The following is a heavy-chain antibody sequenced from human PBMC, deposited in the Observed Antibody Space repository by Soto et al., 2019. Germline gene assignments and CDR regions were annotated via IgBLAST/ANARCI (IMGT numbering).Heavy chain of an antibody. Sequence: ESGPTLVNPTQTLTLTCTFSGFSLSTSGVGVGWIRQPPGKALEWLALIYWDDDKRYSPSLKTRLTITKDTSKNLVVLTMTNMDPVDTATYYCAHGLAPFDFWSAYYRPVIDHWGQGTLVTVSS. CDR1: GFSLSTSGVG. J-gene: IGHJ4*02. CDR3: AHGLAPFDFWSAYYRPVIDH. CDR2: IYWDDDK. D-gene: IGHD3-3*01. V-gene: IGHV2-5*02.